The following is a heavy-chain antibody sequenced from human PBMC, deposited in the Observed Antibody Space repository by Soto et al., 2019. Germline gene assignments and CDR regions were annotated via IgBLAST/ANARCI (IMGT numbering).Heavy chain of an antibody. J-gene: IGHJ6*02. V-gene: IGHV3-48*03. D-gene: IGHD2-21*02. CDR2: ISSSGSTI. CDR3: ARVSVVTAIPYYYYGMDV. CDR1: GLTFSSYE. Sequence: EVQLVESGGGLVQPGGSLRLSCAASGLTFSSYEMNWVRQAPGKGLEWVSYISSSGSTIYYADSVKGRFTISRDNAKNSLYLQMNSLRAEDTAVYYCARVSVVTAIPYYYYGMDVWGQGTTVTVSS.